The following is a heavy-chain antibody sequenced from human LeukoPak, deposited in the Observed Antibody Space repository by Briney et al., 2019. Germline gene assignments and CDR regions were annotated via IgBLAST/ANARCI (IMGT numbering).Heavy chain of an antibody. CDR3: ARLGIVGAKGLDY. Sequence: SETLSLTCTVSGGSISSYYWSWIRQPPGKGLEWIGFIYYSGSTNYNPSLKSRVTISVDTSKNQFSLKLSSVTAADTAVYYCARLGIVGAKGLDYWGQGILVTVSS. CDR1: GGSISSYY. J-gene: IGHJ4*02. CDR2: IYYSGST. D-gene: IGHD1-26*01. V-gene: IGHV4-59*08.